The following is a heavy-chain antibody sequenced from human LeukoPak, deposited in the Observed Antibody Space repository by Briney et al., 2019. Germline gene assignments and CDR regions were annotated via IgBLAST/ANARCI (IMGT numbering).Heavy chain of an antibody. CDR2: ITGSGGIT. CDR3: AKAIRGSALVFDY. Sequence: GESLRLSCAASGFTLSNYSMSWVRQAPGKGLEWVSTITGSGGITYYADSVKGRFTISRDNSKNTLYLQMNSLGAEDTAVFYCAKAIRGSALVFDYWGQGTLVTVSS. J-gene: IGHJ4*02. D-gene: IGHD2-15*01. CDR1: GFTLSNYS. V-gene: IGHV3-23*01.